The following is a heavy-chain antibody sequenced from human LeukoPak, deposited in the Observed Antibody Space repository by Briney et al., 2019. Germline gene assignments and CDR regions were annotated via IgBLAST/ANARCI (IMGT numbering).Heavy chain of an antibody. CDR1: GFNFDDNA. CDR2: ISWNSDHV. V-gene: IGHV3-9*01. D-gene: IGHD4-23*01. J-gene: IGHJ6*02. CDR3: AKDINWGYGGHFYGMDV. Sequence: PGRSLRLSCAASGFNFDDNAMHWVRQAPGKGLEWVAGISWNSDHVVYADSVKGRFIISRDNAKYSLYLQMNGLRPDDTALYFCAKDINWGYGGHFYGMDVWGQGTTVTVSS.